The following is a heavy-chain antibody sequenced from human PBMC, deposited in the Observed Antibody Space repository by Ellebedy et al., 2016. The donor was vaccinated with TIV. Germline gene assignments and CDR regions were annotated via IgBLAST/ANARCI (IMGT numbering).Heavy chain of an antibody. V-gene: IGHV4-61*05. CDR1: GGSISSSSYY. Sequence: MPSETLSLTCTVSGGSISSSSYYWGWIRQHPGKGLEWIGYIYYSGSTNYNPSLKSRFTISVDTSKNQFSLKLSSVTAADTAVYYCARGGVVGATDYWGQGTLVTVSS. CDR3: ARGGVVGATDY. J-gene: IGHJ4*02. CDR2: IYYSGST. D-gene: IGHD1-26*01.